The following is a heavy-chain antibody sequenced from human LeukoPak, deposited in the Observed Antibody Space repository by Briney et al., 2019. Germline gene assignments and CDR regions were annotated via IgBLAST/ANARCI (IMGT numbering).Heavy chain of an antibody. CDR3: ARDGGCSSTSCQYNWFDP. CDR2: ISAYNGNT. D-gene: IGHD2-2*01. V-gene: IGHV1-18*01. J-gene: IGHJ5*02. Sequence: ASVKVSCKASGYTFTSYGISWVRQAPGQGLEWMGWISAYNGNTNYGQKLQGRVTMTTDTSTSTAYMELRSLRSDDTAVYYCARDGGCSSTSCQYNWFDPWGQGTLVTVSS. CDR1: GYTFTSYG.